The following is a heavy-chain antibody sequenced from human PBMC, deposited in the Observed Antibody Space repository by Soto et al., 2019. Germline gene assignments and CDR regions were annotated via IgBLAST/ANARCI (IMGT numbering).Heavy chain of an antibody. CDR2: IIPIFGTA. J-gene: IGHJ2*01. D-gene: IGHD3-10*01. CDR1: GGTFSSYA. V-gene: IGHV1-69*01. CDR3: ARGAPAIMVRGGTPKWYFDR. Sequence: QVQLVQSGAEVKKPGSSVKVSCKASGGTFSSYAISWVRQAPGQGLEWMGGIIPIFGTANYAQKFQCRVTITADESTSTAYMELSSRRAEDTAVYYCARGAPAIMVRGGTPKWYFDRGGRGTLVTVSS.